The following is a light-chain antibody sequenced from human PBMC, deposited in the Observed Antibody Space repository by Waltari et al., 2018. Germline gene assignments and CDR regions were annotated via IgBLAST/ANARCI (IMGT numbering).Light chain of an antibody. Sequence: DIVMTQSPDSLAVSLGERATINCKSSQSVLYSSNNKNYLAWYQQKPGQPTKLLICWASIRASGVPDRFSGSGSGTDFTLTISSLQAEDVAVYYCQQYYSTPPTFGQGTKVEIK. J-gene: IGKJ1*01. V-gene: IGKV4-1*01. CDR1: QSVLYSSNNKNY. CDR3: QQYYSTPPT. CDR2: WAS.